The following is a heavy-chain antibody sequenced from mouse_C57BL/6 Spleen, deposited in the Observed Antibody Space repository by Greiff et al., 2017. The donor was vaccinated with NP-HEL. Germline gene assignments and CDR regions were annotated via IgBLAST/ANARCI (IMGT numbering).Heavy chain of an antibody. J-gene: IGHJ3*01. CDR1: GYAFSSYW. Sequence: VQLQESGAELVKPGASVKISCKASGYAFSSYWMNWVKQRPGKGLEWIGQIYPGDGDTNYNGKFKGKATLTADKSSSTAYMQLSSLTSEDSAVYFCARDGDYDGAWFAYWGQGTLVTVSA. CDR2: IYPGDGDT. D-gene: IGHD2-4*01. CDR3: ARDGDYDGAWFAY. V-gene: IGHV1-80*01.